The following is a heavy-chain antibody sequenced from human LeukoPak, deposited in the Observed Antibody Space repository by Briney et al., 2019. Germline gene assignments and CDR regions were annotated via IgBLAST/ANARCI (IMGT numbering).Heavy chain of an antibody. Sequence: TGVTVSRKASGFSLTDYYIHWVRQAPGQGVEWIGRINPNTGETNYAEKFKGRVTMNRETSINTAYMELSWLRSGDTAVYYCARDYGDNEDYWGQGTRVTVST. CDR2: INPNTGET. J-gene: IGHJ4*02. CDR1: GFSLTDYY. V-gene: IGHV1-2*06. D-gene: IGHD4-17*01. CDR3: ARDYGDNEDY.